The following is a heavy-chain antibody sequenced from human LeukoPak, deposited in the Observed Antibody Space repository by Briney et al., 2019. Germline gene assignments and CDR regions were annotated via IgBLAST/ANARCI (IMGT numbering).Heavy chain of an antibody. J-gene: IGHJ6*02. CDR2: ISWNSGSI. Sequence: GGSLRLSCAASGFTFDDYAMHWVRQAPGKGLEWVSGISWNSGSIGYADSVKGRFTISRDNAKNSLYLQMNSLRAEDTALYYCARPMRMGFYYYGMDVWGQGTTVTVSS. CDR1: GFTFDDYA. V-gene: IGHV3-9*01. D-gene: IGHD5-24*01. CDR3: ARPMRMGFYYYGMDV.